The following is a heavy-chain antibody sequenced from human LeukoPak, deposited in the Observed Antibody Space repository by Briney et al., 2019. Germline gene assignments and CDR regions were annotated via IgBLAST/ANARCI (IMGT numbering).Heavy chain of an antibody. V-gene: IGHV3-23*01. D-gene: IGHD6-13*01. CDR2: ISGSGGST. CDR3: AKDPQRLVSAYNWFDP. CDR1: GFTFSSYA. Sequence: GGSLRLSCAASGFTFSSYAMSWVRQAPGKGLEWVSAISGSGGSTYYADSVKGRFTISRDNSKNTLYLQMNSLRAEDTAVYYCAKDPQRLVSAYNWFDPWGQGTLVTVSS. J-gene: IGHJ5*02.